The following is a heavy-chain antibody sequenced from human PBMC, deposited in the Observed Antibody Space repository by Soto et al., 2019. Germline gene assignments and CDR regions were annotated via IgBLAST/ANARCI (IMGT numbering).Heavy chain of an antibody. J-gene: IGHJ6*02. D-gene: IGHD3-10*01. Sequence: PGGSLRLSCAASGFTFSSYSMNWVRQAPGKGLEWVSSISSSSSYIYYADSVKGRFTISRDNAKNSLYLQMNSLRAEDTAVYYCAREVNHYYYYGMDVWGQGTTVTVS. V-gene: IGHV3-21*01. CDR1: GFTFSSYS. CDR2: ISSSSSYI. CDR3: AREVNHYYYYGMDV.